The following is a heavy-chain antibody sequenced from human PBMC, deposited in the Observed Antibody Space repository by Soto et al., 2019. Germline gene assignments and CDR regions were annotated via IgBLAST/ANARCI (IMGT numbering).Heavy chain of an antibody. CDR2: ITYDGSST. D-gene: IGHD3-10*01. CDR1: GLTFSGYG. J-gene: IGHJ4*02. Sequence: QVQMVESGGGVVQPGTSLSLSCVVTGLTFSGYGMHWVRQAPGKGLEWVADITYDGSSTYYADAVKGRFTVSRDNSKNILYLQMTSLRGDDTAMYYCAKDQMGRGWRTLDSWGQGTLVIVSS. V-gene: IGHV3-30*18. CDR3: AKDQMGRGWRTLDS.